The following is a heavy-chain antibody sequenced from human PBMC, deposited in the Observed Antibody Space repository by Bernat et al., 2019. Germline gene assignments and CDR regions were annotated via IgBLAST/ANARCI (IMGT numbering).Heavy chain of an antibody. J-gene: IGHJ4*02. V-gene: IGHV1-3*01. CDR2: INAGNGNI. D-gene: IGHD3-3*01. CDR3: ARDGYDVWSDYPLDY. Sequence: QVQLVQSGAEVKKPGASVKVSCKASGYTFTSYAMHWVRQAPGQRLEWMGWINAGNGNIKYSQKFQGRVTITRDTSASTDYMELSSLRSEDTAVYYGARDGYDVWSDYPLDYWGQGTLVTVSS. CDR1: GYTFTSYA.